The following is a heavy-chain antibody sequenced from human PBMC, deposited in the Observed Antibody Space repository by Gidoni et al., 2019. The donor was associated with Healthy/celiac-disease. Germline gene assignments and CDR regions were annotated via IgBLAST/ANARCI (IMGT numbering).Heavy chain of an antibody. CDR1: GFTFSSYA. CDR3: ARDVSSGWRRTRGGFDY. D-gene: IGHD6-19*01. V-gene: IGHV3-30-3*01. CDR2: ISYDGSNK. J-gene: IGHJ4*02. Sequence: GVQPGRSLRLSCAASGFTFSSYALHWVRQAPGKGLEWVAVISYDGSNKYYADSVKGRFTISRDNSKNTLYLQMNSLRAEDTAVYYFARDVSSGWRRTRGGFDYWGQGTLVTVSS.